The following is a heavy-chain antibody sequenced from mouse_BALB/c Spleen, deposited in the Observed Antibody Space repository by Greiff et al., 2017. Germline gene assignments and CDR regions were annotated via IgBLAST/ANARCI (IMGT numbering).Heavy chain of an antibody. J-gene: IGHJ3*01. CDR1: GFNFKDTY. Sequence: EVQLQESGAELVKPGASVKLSCTASGFNFKDTYMHWVKQRPEQGLEWIGRIDPANGNTKYDPKFQGKATITADTASNTAYLQLSSLTSEDTAVYYCARIWDYEYDESWFAYWGQGTLVTVSA. CDR2: IDPANGNT. V-gene: IGHV14-3*02. D-gene: IGHD2-4*01. CDR3: ARIWDYEYDESWFAY.